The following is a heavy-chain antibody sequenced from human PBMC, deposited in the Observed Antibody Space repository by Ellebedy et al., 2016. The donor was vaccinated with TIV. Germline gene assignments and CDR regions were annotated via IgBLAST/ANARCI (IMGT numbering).Heavy chain of an antibody. CDR2: MPYDGSDI. J-gene: IGHJ4*02. D-gene: IGHD2-15*01. CDR3: ARDLRYCSGGSCYVHLDY. CDR1: GFPFSDYA. Sequence: GGSLRLSCVASGFPFSDYAMQWVRQAPGKGLEWVAAMPYDGSDIYYADSVKGRFTISRDNSKNTLYLQMNSLRREDTAVYYCARDLRYCSGGSCYVHLDYWGQGTLVTVSS. V-gene: IGHV3-30-3*01.